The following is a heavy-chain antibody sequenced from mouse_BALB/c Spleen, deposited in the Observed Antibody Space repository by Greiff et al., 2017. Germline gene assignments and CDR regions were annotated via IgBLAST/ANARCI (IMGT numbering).Heavy chain of an antibody. D-gene: IGHD2-4*01. CDR2: ISSGGST. CDR3: ARGSYDYDWFAY. V-gene: IGHV5-6-5*01. Sequence: EVHLVESGGGLVKPGGSLKLSCAASGFTFSSYAMSWVRQTPEKRLEWVASISSGGSTYYPDSVKGRFTISRDNARNILYLQMSSLRSEDTAMYYCARGSYDYDWFAYWGQGTLVTVSA. J-gene: IGHJ3*01. CDR1: GFTFSSYA.